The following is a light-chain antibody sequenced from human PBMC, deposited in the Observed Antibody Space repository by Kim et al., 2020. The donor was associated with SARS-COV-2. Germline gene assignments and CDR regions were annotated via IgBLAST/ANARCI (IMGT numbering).Light chain of an antibody. V-gene: IGLV1-51*01. CDR3: GTWDSSLSAGWV. J-gene: IGLJ3*02. CDR2: DNN. Sequence: KVPILGPGSRSNVGNNYVSWYQQLPGTAPKPLIYDNNKRPSGIPDRFSGSKSGTSATLGITGLQTGDEADYYCGTWDSSLSAGWVFGGGTQLTVL. CDR1: RSNVGNNY.